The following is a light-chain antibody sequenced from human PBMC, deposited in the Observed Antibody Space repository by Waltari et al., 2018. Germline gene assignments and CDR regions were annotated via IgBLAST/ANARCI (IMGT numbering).Light chain of an antibody. Sequence: QSVLTQPPSVSGAPGQRVTISCTGSNSDIGAGHDVHWYQEFPETAPNLLIYGIKIWTSGVPDRFSGSKSGTSASLAITGLRAEDDADYYCQSFDISLSGGVVFGGGTKVTVL. V-gene: IGLV1-40*01. CDR3: QSFDISLSGGVV. CDR2: GIK. J-gene: IGLJ2*01. CDR1: NSDIGAGHD.